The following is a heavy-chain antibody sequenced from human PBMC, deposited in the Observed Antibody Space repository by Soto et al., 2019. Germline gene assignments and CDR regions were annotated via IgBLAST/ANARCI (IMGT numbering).Heavy chain of an antibody. V-gene: IGHV3-23*01. CDR1: GFTFSSYA. Sequence: GGSLRLSCAASGFTFSSYAMSWVRQAPGKGLEWVSAISGSGGSTYYADSVKGRFTISRDNSKNTLYLQMNSLRAEDTAVYYCAKEEGAGAVNSNYYYYGMDVWGQGTTVTVSS. J-gene: IGHJ6*02. CDR3: AKEEGAGAVNSNYYYYGMDV. D-gene: IGHD4-17*01. CDR2: ISGSGGST.